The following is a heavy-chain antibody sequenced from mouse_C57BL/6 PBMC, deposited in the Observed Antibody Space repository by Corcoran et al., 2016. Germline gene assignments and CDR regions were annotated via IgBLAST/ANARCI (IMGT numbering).Heavy chain of an antibody. V-gene: IGHV1-19*01. CDR1: GYTITDYY. D-gene: IGHD2-12*01. CDR3: ARKVNYTAMDY. CDR2: INPYNGGT. J-gene: IGHJ4*01. Sequence: EVQLQQSGPVLVKRGASVKMSCKASGYTITDYYMNWVKQSHGKSLEWIGVINPYNGGTSYNQKFKGKATLTVDKSSSTAYMELNSLTSEDSAVYYCARKVNYTAMDYWGQGTSVTVSS.